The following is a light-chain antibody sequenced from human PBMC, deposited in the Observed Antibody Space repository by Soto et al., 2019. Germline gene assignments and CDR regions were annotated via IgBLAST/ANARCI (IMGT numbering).Light chain of an antibody. J-gene: IGLJ3*02. CDR2: KNN. Sequence: QSVLTQPPSASGTPGQRVTISCSGGSYNVGKNLVYWYQQRPGTAPKLIIFKNNQLPSGVPDRFSGSNSGSSASLAISGLRSEDEADYFCAAWDDSLSAWVFGGGTKVTVL. V-gene: IGLV1-47*01. CDR3: AAWDDSLSAWV. CDR1: SYNVGKNL.